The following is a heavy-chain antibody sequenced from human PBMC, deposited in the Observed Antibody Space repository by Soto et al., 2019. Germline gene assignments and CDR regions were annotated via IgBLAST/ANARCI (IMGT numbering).Heavy chain of an antibody. CDR1: GFSFSTYW. V-gene: IGHV3-7*03. Sequence: GGSLRLSCAVPGFSFSTYWITWVRQAPGKGLEWVASIRRDGSDKDYADSVKGRFTISRDNAKSSLYLQMSSLRADDTAVYYCAKDESPVYHSGSKVYYYDAFDIWGPGTMVTVSS. D-gene: IGHD3-22*01. J-gene: IGHJ3*02. CDR2: IRRDGSDK. CDR3: AKDESPVYHSGSKVYYYDAFDI.